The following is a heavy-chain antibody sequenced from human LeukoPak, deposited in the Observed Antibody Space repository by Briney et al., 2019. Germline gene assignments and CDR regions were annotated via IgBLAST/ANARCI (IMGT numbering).Heavy chain of an antibody. CDR2: IYTNGST. CDR1: GDSISSNS. Sequence: SETLSLTCTVSGDSISSNSWSWIRQPPGKGLEWIGYIYTNGSTSYNPPLKSRVSISVDTSKNQFSLNLSSVTAADTAVYYCARLGFWTGYIYSYYYMDVWGKGTTVTVSS. V-gene: IGHV4-4*09. CDR3: ARLGFWTGYIYSYYYMDV. D-gene: IGHD3/OR15-3a*01. J-gene: IGHJ6*03.